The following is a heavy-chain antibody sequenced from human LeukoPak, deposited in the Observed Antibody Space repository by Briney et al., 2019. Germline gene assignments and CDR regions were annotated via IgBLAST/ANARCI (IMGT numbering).Heavy chain of an antibody. CDR2: IYYSGST. Sequence: KASETLSLTCTVSGGSISSSSYYWGWIRQPPGKGLEWIGSIYYSGSTYYNPSLKSRVTISVDTSKNQFSLKLSSVTAADTAVYYCARRGRIIVGATYLLDYYGMDVWGQGTTVTVSS. V-gene: IGHV4-39*01. J-gene: IGHJ6*02. CDR1: GGSISSSSYY. CDR3: ARRGRIIVGATYLLDYYGMDV. D-gene: IGHD1-26*01.